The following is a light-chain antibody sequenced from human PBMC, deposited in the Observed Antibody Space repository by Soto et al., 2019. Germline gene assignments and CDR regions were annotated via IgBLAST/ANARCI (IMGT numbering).Light chain of an antibody. CDR3: QQYNNWPRAT. V-gene: IGKV3-15*01. Sequence: IVMPQSPATLSVSPGERATLSCRASQSISSNLAWYQQKPGQAPRLLMFRTSSRATGFPARFSGSGSRTEFNLTISSLQSEDFGVYYCQQYNNWPRATFGGGTKVDIK. CDR2: RTS. CDR1: QSISSN. J-gene: IGKJ4*01.